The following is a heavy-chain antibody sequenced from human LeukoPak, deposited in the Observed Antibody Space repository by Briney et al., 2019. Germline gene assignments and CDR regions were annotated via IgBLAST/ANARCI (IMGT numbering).Heavy chain of an antibody. CDR2: ISYDGSNE. J-gene: IGHJ6*02. CDR3: ARVFRITKTTGMDV. D-gene: IGHD3-10*01. V-gene: IGHV3-30-3*01. Sequence: PGGSLRLSCVASRFTFSNYVMHWVRQAPGKGLEWVALISYDGSNENYADSVKGRFTIPRDNSKNTLYLQMNSLRAEDTAVYYCARVFRITKTTGMDVWGQGTTVTVSS. CDR1: RFTFSNYV.